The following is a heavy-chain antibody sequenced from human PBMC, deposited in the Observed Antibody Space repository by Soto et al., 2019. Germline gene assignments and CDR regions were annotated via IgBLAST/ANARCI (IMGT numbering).Heavy chain of an antibody. CDR3: AREGGSYDSGGYLIRGAFDI. CDR2: IYFRGNT. V-gene: IGHV4-31*03. Sequence: ASETLSLTCSVSGDSISRIDYYWTWIRQHPEKGLEWIGDIYFRGNTYFSPSLESRLTISVDTSKNQFSLKLTSVTAADTAVYYCAREGGSYDSGGYLIRGAFDIWGQGTMVTV. D-gene: IGHD3-22*01. J-gene: IGHJ3*02. CDR1: GDSISRIDYY.